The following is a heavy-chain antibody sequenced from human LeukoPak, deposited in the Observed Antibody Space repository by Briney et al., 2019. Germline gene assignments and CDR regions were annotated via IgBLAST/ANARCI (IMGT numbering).Heavy chain of an antibody. J-gene: IGHJ4*02. Sequence: ASVKVSCKVSGYILTELSMHWVRQAPGKGLEWMGGFDAEEGETIYSQKFQGRVTMTEDTSTDTAYMELSSLRSEDTAVYYCATGGVYSGSGFDFWGQGTLVTVSS. V-gene: IGHV1-24*01. D-gene: IGHD6-13*01. CDR1: GYILTELS. CDR3: ATGGVYSGSGFDF. CDR2: FDAEEGET.